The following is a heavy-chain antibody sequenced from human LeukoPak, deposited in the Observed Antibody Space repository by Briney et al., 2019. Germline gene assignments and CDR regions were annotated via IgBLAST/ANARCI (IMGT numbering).Heavy chain of an antibody. J-gene: IGHJ4*02. CDR3: AKDDAWLRFGE. D-gene: IGHD3-10*01. Sequence: PGGSLRLSCAASGCTFSSYAMHWVRQAPGKGLEWVAVISYDGSNKYYADSVKGRFTISRDNSKNTLYLEVISLTAEDTAVYYCAKDDAWLRFGEWSQGTLVTVSS. V-gene: IGHV3-30*04. CDR1: GCTFSSYA. CDR2: ISYDGSNK.